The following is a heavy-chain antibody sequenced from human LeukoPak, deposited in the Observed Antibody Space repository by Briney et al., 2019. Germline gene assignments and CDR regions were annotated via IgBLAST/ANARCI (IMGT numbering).Heavy chain of an antibody. V-gene: IGHV3-30-3*02. CDR1: GFTFSSYA. D-gene: IGHD6-19*01. Sequence: GRSLRLSCAASGFTFSSYAMHWVRQAPGKGLEWVAVISYDGSNKYYADSVKGRFTISRDNSKNTLYLQMNNLRAEDTALYYCVKIAGNSGWNSWFDPWGQGTLVTVSS. CDR3: VKIAGNSGWNSWFDP. J-gene: IGHJ5*02. CDR2: ISYDGSNK.